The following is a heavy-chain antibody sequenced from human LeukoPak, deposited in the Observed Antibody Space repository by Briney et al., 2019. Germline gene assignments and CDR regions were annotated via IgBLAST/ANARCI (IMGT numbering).Heavy chain of an antibody. CDR3: ARRAMATLDY. V-gene: IGHV4-38-2*02. Sequence: SETLSLTCTVSGGSISSYYWGWIRQPPGKGLEWIGSIYHSGSTYYNPSLKSRVTISVDTSKNQFSLKLSSVTAADTAVYYCARRAMATLDYWGQGTLVTVSS. CDR2: IYHSGST. D-gene: IGHD5-18*01. CDR1: GGSISSYY. J-gene: IGHJ4*02.